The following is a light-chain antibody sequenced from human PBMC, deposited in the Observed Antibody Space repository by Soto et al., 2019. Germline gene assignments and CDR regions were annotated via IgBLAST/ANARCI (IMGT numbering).Light chain of an antibody. CDR2: DVS. V-gene: IGLV2-14*01. Sequence: QSVLTQPASVSGSPGQSITISCTGTSSDVCGYNYVFWYQQHPGKAPKLMIYDVSNRPSGVSNRFSGSKSGNTASLTISGLQAEDEADYYCSSYTGSSTLMVFGGGTQLTVL. J-gene: IGLJ2*01. CDR3: SSYTGSSTLMV. CDR1: SSDVCGYNY.